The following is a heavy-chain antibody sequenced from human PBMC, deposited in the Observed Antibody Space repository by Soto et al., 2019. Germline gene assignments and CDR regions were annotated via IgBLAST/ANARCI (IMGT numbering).Heavy chain of an antibody. J-gene: IGHJ4*02. Sequence: QVQLQESGPGLVKPSETLSLTCTVSGGSISSYYWSWIRQPPGKGLAWIGYIYYSGSTNDNPALKSPVNISVDTSKHRHSLRLRSVTAADTAVYYCAIRYGSCFDYWGQGTLVTVSS. V-gene: IGHV4-59*08. D-gene: IGHD5-18*01. CDR3: AIRYGSCFDY. CDR2: IYYSGST. CDR1: GGSISSYY.